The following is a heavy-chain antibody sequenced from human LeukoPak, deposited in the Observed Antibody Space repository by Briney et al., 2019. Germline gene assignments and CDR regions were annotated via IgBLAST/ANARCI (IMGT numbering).Heavy chain of an antibody. D-gene: IGHD1-26*01. CDR1: GYTFTGYY. J-gene: IGHJ3*02. V-gene: IGHV1-46*01. CDR3: ARDRGSRDAFDI. CDR2: INPSGGST. Sequence: ASVKVSCKASGYTFTGYYMHWVRQAPGQGLEWMGIINPSGGSTSYAQKFQGRVTMTRDMSTSTVYMELSSLRSEDTAVYYCARDRGSRDAFDIWGQGTMVTVSS.